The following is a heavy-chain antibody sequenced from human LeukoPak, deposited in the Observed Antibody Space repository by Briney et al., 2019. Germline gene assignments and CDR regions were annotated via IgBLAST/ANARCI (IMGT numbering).Heavy chain of an antibody. Sequence: SETLSLTCAVYGGSFSGYYWSWIRQPPGKGLEWIGEINHSGSTNYNPSLKSRVSISVDTSRNQFSLKLSSVTAADTAVYYCATNPGGYCSSTRCYGEAPWGQGTPVTVSS. J-gene: IGHJ5*02. CDR2: INHSGST. CDR1: GGSFSGYY. V-gene: IGHV4-34*01. CDR3: ATNPGGYCSSTRCYGEAP. D-gene: IGHD2-2*01.